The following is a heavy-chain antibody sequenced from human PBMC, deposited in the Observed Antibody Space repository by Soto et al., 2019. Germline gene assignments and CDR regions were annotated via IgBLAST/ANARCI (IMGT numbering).Heavy chain of an antibody. J-gene: IGHJ4*02. V-gene: IGHV3-33*01. CDR2: IWYDGSYK. CDR1: GFTFSTYA. CDR3: ARSRDGYNLFDY. D-gene: IGHD5-12*01. Sequence: GGSLRLSCGASGFTFSTYAMHWVRQAPGKGLEWVAIIWYDGSYKYYANSVKGRFTISRDNSKNTLYLQMGSLRAEDMAVYYCARSRDGYNLFDYWGQGTLVTVSS.